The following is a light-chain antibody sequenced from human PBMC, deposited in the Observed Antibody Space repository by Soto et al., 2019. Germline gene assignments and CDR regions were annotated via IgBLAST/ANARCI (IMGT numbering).Light chain of an antibody. CDR3: AAWDDSLSGLVV. J-gene: IGLJ2*01. Sequence: QSVLTQPPSASGTPGQRVTISCSGSSSNIGSNYVYWYQQLPGTAPKLPIYSNNQRPSGVPDRFSGSKSGTSASLAISGLRSEDEADYYCAAWDDSLSGLVVFGGGTQLTVL. V-gene: IGLV1-47*02. CDR2: SNN. CDR1: SSNIGSNY.